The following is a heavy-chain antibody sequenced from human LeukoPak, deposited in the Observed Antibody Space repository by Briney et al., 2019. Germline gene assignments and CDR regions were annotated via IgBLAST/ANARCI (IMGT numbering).Heavy chain of an antibody. CDR3: ASGRDGYKFIGY. Sequence: SETLSLTCTVSGGSISSYYWSWIRQPPGKGLEWIGYIYYSGSTNYNPSLKSRVTISVDTSKNQFSLKLSSVTAADTAVYYCASGRDGYKFIGYWGQGTLVTVSS. CDR2: IYYSGST. J-gene: IGHJ4*02. V-gene: IGHV4-59*08. CDR1: GGSISSYY. D-gene: IGHD5-24*01.